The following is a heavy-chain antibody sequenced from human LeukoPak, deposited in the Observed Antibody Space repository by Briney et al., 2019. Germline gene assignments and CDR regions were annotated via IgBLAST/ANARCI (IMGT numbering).Heavy chain of an antibody. Sequence: PSETLSLTCTVSGGSISSWSKYWGWIRQPPGKGLEWIGSISYSGSTYYNLSLKSRVTMSVDTSNNQFSLKLSSATAADAAVYYCARLPDDGGYWGQGTLVTVSS. CDR2: ISYSGST. V-gene: IGHV4-39*01. J-gene: IGHJ4*02. CDR1: GGSISSWSKY. D-gene: IGHD6-13*01. CDR3: ARLPDDGGY.